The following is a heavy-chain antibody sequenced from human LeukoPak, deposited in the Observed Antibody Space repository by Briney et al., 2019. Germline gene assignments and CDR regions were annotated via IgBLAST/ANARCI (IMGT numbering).Heavy chain of an antibody. Sequence: SGGSLRLSCAASGFTFSSYGMHWVRQAPGKGLEWVAFIRYDGSNKYYADSVKGRFTISRDNSKNTLYMQMNSLRAEDTALYYFAKDGAVDDSSVYYFRELDYGGQETLVPVPS. V-gene: IGHV3-30*02. CDR2: IRYDGSNK. J-gene: IGHJ4*02. CDR3: AKDGAVDDSSVYYFRELDY. CDR1: GFTFSSYG. D-gene: IGHD3-22*01.